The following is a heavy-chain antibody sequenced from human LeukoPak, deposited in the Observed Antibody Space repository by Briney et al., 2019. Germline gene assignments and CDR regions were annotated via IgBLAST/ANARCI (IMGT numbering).Heavy chain of an antibody. CDR1: GYTFTSYV. V-gene: IGHV1-3*01. CDR3: ARHYDSSGSDNWFDP. Sequence: ASVKVSCKASGYTFTSYVMHWVRQAPGQRLEWMGWINAGNGNTKYSQKFQGRVTITRDTSASTAYMELSSLRSEDTAVYYCARHYDSSGSDNWFDPWGQGTLVTVSS. J-gene: IGHJ5*02. CDR2: INAGNGNT. D-gene: IGHD3-22*01.